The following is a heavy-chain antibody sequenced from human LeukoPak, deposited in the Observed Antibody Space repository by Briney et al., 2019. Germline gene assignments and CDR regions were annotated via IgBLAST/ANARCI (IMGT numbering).Heavy chain of an antibody. CDR3: ARDRGSSSPLGPTMDV. J-gene: IGHJ6*04. Sequence: GGSLRLSCAASGFTFSSYSMNWVRQAQGKGLEWVSYISSSSSTIYYADSVKGRFTISRDNAKNSLYLQMNSLRAEDTAVYYCARDRGSSSPLGPTMDVWGKGTTVTVSS. CDR1: GFTFSSYS. CDR2: ISSSSSTI. V-gene: IGHV3-48*01. D-gene: IGHD6-6*01.